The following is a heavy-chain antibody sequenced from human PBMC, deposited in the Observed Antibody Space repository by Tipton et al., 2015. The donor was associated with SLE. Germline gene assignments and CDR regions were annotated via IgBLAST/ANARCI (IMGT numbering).Heavy chain of an antibody. CDR3: ARISYSSSVGGFDY. J-gene: IGHJ4*02. Sequence: GLVKPSETLSLTCAVYGGSFSGYYWSWIRQPPGKGLEWIGEINHSGSTNYSPSLKSRVTISVDTSKNQFSLKLSSVTAADTAVYYCARISYSSSVGGFDYWGQGTLVTVSS. CDR1: GGSFSGYY. CDR2: INHSGST. D-gene: IGHD6-6*01. V-gene: IGHV4-34*01.